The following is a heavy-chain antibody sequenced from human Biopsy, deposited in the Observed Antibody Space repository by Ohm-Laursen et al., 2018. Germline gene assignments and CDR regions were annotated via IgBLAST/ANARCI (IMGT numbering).Heavy chain of an antibody. D-gene: IGHD4-11*01. CDR1: GDSISSYY. V-gene: IGHV4-59*12. CDR2: IYDNGDT. J-gene: IGHJ6*02. CDR3: TRDSGILNYGNFKYYHYYGMDV. Sequence: GTLSLTCTVSGDSISSYYWSWIRQPPGKGLEWIGYIYDNGDTYYNPSLMSLVSISADTSKNQLSLRLNSVTAADTAVYYCTRDSGILNYGNFKYYHYYGMDVWGQGTKVTVSS.